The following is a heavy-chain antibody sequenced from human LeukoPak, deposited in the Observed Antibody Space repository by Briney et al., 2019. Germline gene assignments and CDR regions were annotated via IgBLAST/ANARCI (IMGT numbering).Heavy chain of an antibody. CDR3: ARAGYSYGTGYYFDY. Sequence: SETLSLACTVSGGSISSYYWSWIRLPPGKGLEWIGYIYYTGATYYNPSLKSRVTISLDTSKNQFSLKLSSVTAADAAVYYCARAGYSYGTGYYFDYWGQGALVTVSS. CDR2: IYYTGAT. J-gene: IGHJ4*02. CDR1: GGSISSYY. D-gene: IGHD5-18*01. V-gene: IGHV4-59*01.